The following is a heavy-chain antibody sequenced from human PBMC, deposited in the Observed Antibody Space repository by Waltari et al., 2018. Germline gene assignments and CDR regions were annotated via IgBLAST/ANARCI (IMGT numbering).Heavy chain of an antibody. CDR1: GGSISSSSYY. Sequence: QLQLQESGPGLVKPSETLSLTCTVSGGSISSSSYYWGWIRQPPGKGLEWIGSIYYSGSTYYNPSLKSRVTISVDTSKNQFSLKLSSVTAADTAVYYCARDPGYGDLDQLYYWGQGTLVTVSS. CDR3: ARDPGYGDLDQLYY. V-gene: IGHV4-39*07. J-gene: IGHJ4*02. D-gene: IGHD4-17*01. CDR2: IYYSGST.